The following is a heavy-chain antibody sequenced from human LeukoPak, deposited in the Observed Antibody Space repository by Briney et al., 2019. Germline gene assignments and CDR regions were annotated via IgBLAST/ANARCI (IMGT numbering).Heavy chain of an antibody. D-gene: IGHD3-3*01. J-gene: IGHJ3*02. CDR3: ARNGLRFLESSKLSKTSLKRCAFDT. Sequence: PSETLSLTCAVYGGSFSGYYWSWIRQPPGKGLEWIGEINHSGSTNYNPSLRSRVTISVDTSKNQFSLKLSSVTAADTAVYYCARNGLRFLESSKLSKTSLKRCAFDTWGQGTMVTVSS. CDR2: INHSGST. V-gene: IGHV4-34*01. CDR1: GGSFSGYY.